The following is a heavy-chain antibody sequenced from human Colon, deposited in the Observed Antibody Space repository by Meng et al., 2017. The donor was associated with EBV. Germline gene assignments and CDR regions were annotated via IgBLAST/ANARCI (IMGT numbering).Heavy chain of an antibody. V-gene: IGHV4-39*01. CDR2: VRYSGTA. Sequence: LQEARQALVSPSGTVSFTCTFSGGSLDNSDDFWDWIRQPPGKGLEWIGSVRYSGTAYYNPSLTSRVTISVDTSKNQFSLNLSSLTAADTAVYYCARHVYGDSYGFWGQGTLVTVSS. D-gene: IGHD4-17*01. CDR1: GGSLDNSDDF. CDR3: ARHVYGDSYGF. J-gene: IGHJ4*02.